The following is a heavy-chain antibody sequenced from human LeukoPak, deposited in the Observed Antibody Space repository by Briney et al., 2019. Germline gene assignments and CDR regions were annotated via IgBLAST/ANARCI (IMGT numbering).Heavy chain of an antibody. CDR3: ARGLYDFWSGYYRPFDY. CDR1: GGSISSGSYY. Sequence: PSETLSLTCTVSGGSISSGSYYWSWIRQPAGKGLEWIGRIYTSGSTNYNPSLKSRVTISVDTSKNQFSLKLSSVTAADTAVYYCARGLYDFWSGYYRPFDYWGQGTLVTVSS. CDR2: IYTSGST. V-gene: IGHV4-61*02. J-gene: IGHJ4*02. D-gene: IGHD3-3*01.